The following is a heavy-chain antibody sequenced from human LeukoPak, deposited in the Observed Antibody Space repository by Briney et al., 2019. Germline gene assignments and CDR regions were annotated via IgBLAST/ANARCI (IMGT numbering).Heavy chain of an antibody. V-gene: IGHV4-61*02. J-gene: IGHJ5*02. D-gene: IGHD2-2*01. Sequence: SETLSLTCTVSGGSISSGSYYWSWIRQPAGKGLGLIGRIYTSGSTNYNPSLKSRVTISVDTSKNQFSLKLSSVTAADTAVYYCARDVDIVVVPAAILFGGFDPWGQGTLVTVSS. CDR3: ARDVDIVVVPAAILFGGFDP. CDR1: GGSISSGSYY. CDR2: IYTSGST.